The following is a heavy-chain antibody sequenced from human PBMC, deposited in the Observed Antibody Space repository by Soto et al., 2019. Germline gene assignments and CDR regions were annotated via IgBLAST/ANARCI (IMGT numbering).Heavy chain of an antibody. CDR1: GYTFSSYG. J-gene: IGHJ6*02. V-gene: IGHV1-69*04. CDR2: IIPILGIA. Sequence: VKVYCKASGYTFSSYGISWVRQATGQRLEWMGSIIPILGIAIYAQKFQGRVTISADKSTRTAYMELSSLRSEDTAVYYCATDLLDCSGGSCYSHYYYGMDVWGQGTTVTVSS. D-gene: IGHD2-15*01. CDR3: ATDLLDCSGGSCYSHYYYGMDV.